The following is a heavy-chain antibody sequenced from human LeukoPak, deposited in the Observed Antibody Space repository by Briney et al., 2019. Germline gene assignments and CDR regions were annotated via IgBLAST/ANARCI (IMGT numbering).Heavy chain of an antibody. D-gene: IGHD3-10*01. CDR1: GFTFDDYA. Sequence: PGRSLRLSCAASGFTFDDYAMHWVRQAPGKGLEWVSGISWNSGSIDYADAVKGRFTISRDNAKNSLYLQMNSLRAEDTAVYYCRSGPMVRGVIIPFDYWGQGTLVTVSS. J-gene: IGHJ4*02. V-gene: IGHV3-9*01. CDR2: ISWNSGSI. CDR3: RSGPMVRGVIIPFDY.